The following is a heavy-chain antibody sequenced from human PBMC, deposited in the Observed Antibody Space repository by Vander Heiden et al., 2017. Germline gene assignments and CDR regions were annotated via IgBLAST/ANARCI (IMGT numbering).Heavy chain of an antibody. V-gene: IGHV4-31*03. CDR3: ARVCSGGSCYYFDY. D-gene: IGHD2-15*01. CDR2: IYYSGST. Sequence: QVQLQESGPGLVTPSQTMSLTCTVSGCSIISGGYYWSWIRQHPGKGLEWIGYIYYSGSTYYNPSLKSRVTISVDTSKNQFSLKLSSVTAADTAVYYCARVCSGGSCYYFDYWGQGTLVTVSS. CDR1: GCSIISGGYY. J-gene: IGHJ4*02.